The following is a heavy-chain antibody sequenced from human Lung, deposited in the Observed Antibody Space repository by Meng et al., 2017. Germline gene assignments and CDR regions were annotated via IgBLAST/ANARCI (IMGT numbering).Heavy chain of an antibody. Sequence: QVQLVQSGAAGKKPGAAVKSSCKASGYIFTSYAIHWVRQAPGQRLEWMGWINAGNGYTKYSQKFQGGVTITRDTSASTAYMELSNLTSEDTAVYYCARSPNYSGSGSYYKGWFDPWGQGTLVTVSS. J-gene: IGHJ5*02. CDR2: INAGNGYT. V-gene: IGHV1-3*01. D-gene: IGHD3-10*01. CDR1: GYIFTSYA. CDR3: ARSPNYSGSGSYYKGWFDP.